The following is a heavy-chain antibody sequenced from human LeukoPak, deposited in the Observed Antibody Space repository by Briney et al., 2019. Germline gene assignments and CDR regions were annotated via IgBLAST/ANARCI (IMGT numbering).Heavy chain of an antibody. CDR1: GGSISSYY. CDR2: IYYSGST. J-gene: IGHJ4*02. V-gene: IGHV4-59*12. Sequence: PSETLSLTCTVSGGSISSYYWSWIRQPPGKGLEWIGYIYYSGSTNYNPSLKSRAAISLDKSSNQFSLRLTSVTAADTAMYFCAREEMPGKFDYWGQGTLVTVSS. D-gene: IGHD1-26*01. CDR3: AREEMPGKFDY.